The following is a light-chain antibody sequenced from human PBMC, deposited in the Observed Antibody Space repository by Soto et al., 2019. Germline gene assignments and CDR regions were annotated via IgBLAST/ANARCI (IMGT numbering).Light chain of an antibody. CDR3: QKYNSAPLSLT. Sequence: DIPMTQSPSSLSASVGDRVTITCRASQGISNYLAWYQQKPGKVPKLLIYAASTLQSGVPSRFSGSGSGTDFTLTISSLQPEDVATYYCQKYNSAPLSLTFGGGTKVEIK. CDR1: QGISNY. V-gene: IGKV1-27*01. CDR2: AAS. J-gene: IGKJ4*01.